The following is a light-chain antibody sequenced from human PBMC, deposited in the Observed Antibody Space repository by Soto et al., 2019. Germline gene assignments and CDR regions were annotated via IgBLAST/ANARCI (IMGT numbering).Light chain of an antibody. CDR2: GAS. CDR3: QQYNNWPPWT. Sequence: EIVMTQSPATLSVSPGERATLSCRASQSVSSNFAWYQQKPGQAPRLLIYGASTRANGIPAMFSGSGYGTEFTLTISSLQSEDFAVYYCQQYNNWPPWTFGQGTKVQIK. CDR1: QSVSSN. V-gene: IGKV3-15*01. J-gene: IGKJ1*01.